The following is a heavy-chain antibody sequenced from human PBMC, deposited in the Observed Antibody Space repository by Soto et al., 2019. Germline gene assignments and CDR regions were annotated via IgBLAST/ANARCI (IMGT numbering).Heavy chain of an antibody. D-gene: IGHD1-1*01. CDR1: GFTFSNAY. CDR2: IKTKTDVGTT. J-gene: IGHJ4*02. CDR3: NTLNRDRNDEGYYDY. Sequence: WGSLRLSCAASGFTFSNAYMHWVRQAPGKGLEWVGRIKTKTDVGTTDYAALVKGRFTISRDDSKNMLYLQMRSLKTEDTAVYYCNTLNRDRNDEGYYDYWGQGTLVTVSS. V-gene: IGHV3-15*01.